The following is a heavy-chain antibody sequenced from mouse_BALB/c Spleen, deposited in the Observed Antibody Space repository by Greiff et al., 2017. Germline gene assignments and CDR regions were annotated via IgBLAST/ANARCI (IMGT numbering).Heavy chain of an antibody. CDR2: IDPENGNT. CDR1: GFNIKDYY. V-gene: IGHV14-1*02. CDR3: ALDYGNSSYAMDY. D-gene: IGHD2-1*01. Sequence: EVQLQQSGAELVRPGALVKLSCKASGFNIKDYYMHWVKQRPEQGLEWIGWIDPENGNTIYDPKFQGKASITADTSSNTAYLQLSSLTSEDTAVYYCALDYGNSSYAMDYWGQGTAVTVSS. J-gene: IGHJ4*01.